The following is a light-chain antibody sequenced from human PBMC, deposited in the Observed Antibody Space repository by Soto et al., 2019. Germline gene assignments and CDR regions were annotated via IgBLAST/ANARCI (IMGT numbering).Light chain of an antibody. Sequence: EIVMTQSRATLSVSSGERCTLSCRASQSVRRNLAWYQQKHGKAPRPLIYGASTRATGIPARFSGSGSGTECTLTISSLQSEDFAVYYCQQYNNWPRTFGQGTKVDIK. CDR3: QQYNNWPRT. V-gene: IGKV3-15*01. CDR2: GAS. J-gene: IGKJ1*01. CDR1: QSVRRN.